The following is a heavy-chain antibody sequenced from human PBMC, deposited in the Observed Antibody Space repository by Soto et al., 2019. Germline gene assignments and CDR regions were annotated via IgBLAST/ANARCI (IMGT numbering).Heavy chain of an antibody. Sequence: PSETLSLTCAVSGGSISSGGYSWSWIRQPPGKGLEWIGYIYHSGSTYYNPSLKSRVTISVDRSKNQFSLKLSSVTAADTAVYYCARNFIPEVTTPGYNWFDPWGQGTLVTVSS. CDR3: ARNFIPEVTTPGYNWFDP. J-gene: IGHJ5*02. V-gene: IGHV4-30-2*01. CDR2: IYHSGST. D-gene: IGHD4-17*01. CDR1: GGSISSGGYS.